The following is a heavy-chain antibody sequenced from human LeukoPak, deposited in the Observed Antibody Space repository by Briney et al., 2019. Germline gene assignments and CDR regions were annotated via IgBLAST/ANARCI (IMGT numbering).Heavy chain of an antibody. Sequence: PGGSLRLSCAASGFTFSSYAMSWVRQAPGKGLEWVSAISRSGGSTYYADSVKGRFTISRDNSKNTLYLQMNSLRAEDTAVYYCAKVTQYQLLYEYSSGWYFDYWGQGTLVTVSS. CDR1: GFTFSSYA. D-gene: IGHD2-2*02. CDR2: ISRSGGST. CDR3: AKVTQYQLLYEYSSGWYFDY. V-gene: IGHV3-23*01. J-gene: IGHJ4*02.